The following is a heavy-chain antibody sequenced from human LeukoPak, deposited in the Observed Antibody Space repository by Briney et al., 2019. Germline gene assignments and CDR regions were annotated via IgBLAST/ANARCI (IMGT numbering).Heavy chain of an antibody. D-gene: IGHD1-26*01. Sequence: HPGGSLRLSCAASGFKFSNHGMHWVRQAPGKGLEWVAVIWYDGSNKYYADSVKGRFTISRDNSKNTLYLQMDSLRAEDTAVYYCARDREARFFDYWGQGTRVTDSS. J-gene: IGHJ4*02. V-gene: IGHV3-33*01. CDR1: GFKFSNHG. CDR3: ARDREARFFDY. CDR2: IWYDGSNK.